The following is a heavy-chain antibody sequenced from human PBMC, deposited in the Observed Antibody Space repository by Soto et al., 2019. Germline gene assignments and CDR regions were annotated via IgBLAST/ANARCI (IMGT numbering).Heavy chain of an antibody. V-gene: IGHV3-30*18. CDR1: GFTFSSYG. CDR2: ISYDGSNK. Sequence: HPGGSLRLSCAASGFTFSSYGMHWVRQAPGKGLEWVAVISYDGSNKYYADSVKGRFTISRDNSKNTLYLQMNSLRAEDTAVYYCAKVDRRYDFWSGSVDYWGQGTLVTVSS. CDR3: AKVDRRYDFWSGSVDY. D-gene: IGHD3-3*01. J-gene: IGHJ4*02.